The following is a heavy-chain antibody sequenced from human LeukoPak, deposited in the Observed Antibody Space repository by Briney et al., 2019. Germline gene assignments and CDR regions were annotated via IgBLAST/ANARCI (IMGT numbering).Heavy chain of an antibody. V-gene: IGHV3-23*01. CDR3: AKGGKWDVTPFDY. D-gene: IGHD1-26*01. CDR2: IGVRGGSS. J-gene: IGHJ4*02. CDR1: GFTFADYA. Sequence: GGSLRLSCAASGFTFADYAMTWVRQAPGKGLEWVSVIGVRGGSSYYADSAKGRFTISRDNSKNTLYLQVNSLRAEDTAVYYCAKGGKWDVTPFDYWGQGTLVTVSS.